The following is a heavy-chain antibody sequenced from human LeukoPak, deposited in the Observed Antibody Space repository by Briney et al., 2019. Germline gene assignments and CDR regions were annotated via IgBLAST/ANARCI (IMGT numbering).Heavy chain of an antibody. CDR2: IIIVSSYI. Sequence: PGGSLKLSFQPFELILITYTRNGFGRAPGRGLKGSSSIIIVSSYIYYADSVKGRFTISRDNAKNSLYLQMNSLRAEDTAVYYCAREEQHYDILTGMTYYFDYWGQGTLVTVSS. J-gene: IGHJ4*02. D-gene: IGHD3-9*01. CDR3: AREEQHYDILTGMTYYFDY. V-gene: IGHV3-21*01. CDR1: ELILITYT.